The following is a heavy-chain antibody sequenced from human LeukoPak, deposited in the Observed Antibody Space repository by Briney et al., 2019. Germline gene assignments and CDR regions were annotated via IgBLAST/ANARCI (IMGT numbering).Heavy chain of an antibody. CDR1: GGTFSSYA. D-gene: IGHD1-26*01. Sequence: SVKVSCKASGGTFSSYAISWLRQAPGQGLEWMGGIIPIFGTANYAQKFQGRVTITADESTSTAYMELSSLRSEDTAVYYCARELSGMGGPVYWGQGTLVTVSS. CDR3: ARELSGMGGPVY. J-gene: IGHJ4*02. CDR2: IIPIFGTA. V-gene: IGHV1-69*01.